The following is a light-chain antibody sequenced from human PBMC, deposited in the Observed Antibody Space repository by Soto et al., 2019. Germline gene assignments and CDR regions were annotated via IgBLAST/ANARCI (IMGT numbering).Light chain of an antibody. V-gene: IGKV1-5*03. CDR3: QQYNSYRT. J-gene: IGKJ1*01. Sequence: DIQMTQSPSTLSASVGDRVTITCRASQSISSWLAWYQQKPGKAPKLLIYKASSLESGVPSRSSGSGSGTEFTLTISSLQPDDFATYYCQQYNSYRTFGQGTKV. CDR2: KAS. CDR1: QSISSW.